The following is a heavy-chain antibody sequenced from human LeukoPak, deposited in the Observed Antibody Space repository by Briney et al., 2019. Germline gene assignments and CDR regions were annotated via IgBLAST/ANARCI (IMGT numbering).Heavy chain of an antibody. CDR3: AKDRGYDIMTGYYKGPFDY. V-gene: IGHV3-74*01. Sequence: PGGSLRLSCAASGFSFSVYWMHWVRQAPGKGPVWVSRIKTDGSITDYADSVKGRFTISRDNSKNTLYLQMNSLRAEDTAVYYCAKDRGYDIMTGYYKGPFDYWGQGTLVTVSS. J-gene: IGHJ4*02. CDR2: IKTDGSIT. D-gene: IGHD3-9*01. CDR1: GFSFSVYW.